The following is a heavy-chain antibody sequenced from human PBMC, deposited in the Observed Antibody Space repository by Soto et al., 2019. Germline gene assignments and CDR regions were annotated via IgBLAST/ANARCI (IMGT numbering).Heavy chain of an antibody. CDR2: ISNNGINK. CDR3: AKVIRADSTSSNVYYYSGLDV. V-gene: IGHV3-30*18. CDR1: GFTFRTYG. Sequence: QVQLVESGGGVVQPGRSLRLSCAASGFTFRTYGMHWVRQAPGKGLEWLAVISNNGINKYYADSVKGRFTISRDNSRDTLFLQMNSLRGEDTAIYCCAKVIRADSTSSNVYYYSGLDVWGQGTTVTVSS. J-gene: IGHJ6*02. D-gene: IGHD6-6*01.